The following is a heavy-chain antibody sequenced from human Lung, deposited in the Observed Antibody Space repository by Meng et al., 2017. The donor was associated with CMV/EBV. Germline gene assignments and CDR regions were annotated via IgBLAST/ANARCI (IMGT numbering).Heavy chain of an antibody. D-gene: IGHD3-10*01. V-gene: IGHV3-7*01. CDR2: IKADGSEK. J-gene: IGHJ4*02. Sequence: GEXLKISCAASGFTFSNAWMSWVRQAPGKGLEWVANIKADGSEKYYVDSVKGRFTVSRDNAKNSLYLQMNSLRAEDTAVYYCACNSGDCWGQGTLVTVSS. CDR1: GFTFSNAW. CDR3: ACNSGDC.